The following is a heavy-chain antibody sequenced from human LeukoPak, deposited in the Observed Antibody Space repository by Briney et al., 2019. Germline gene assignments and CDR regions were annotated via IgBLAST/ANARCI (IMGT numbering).Heavy chain of an antibody. Sequence: GGSLRLSCAASGFTFSSYWMHWVRHAPGKGLVWVSRINSDGSSTSYADSVKGRFTISRDNAKNTLYLQMNSLRAEDTAVYFCARDSGRITIFGLDNYWGQGTLVTVSS. J-gene: IGHJ4*02. CDR2: INSDGSST. V-gene: IGHV3-74*01. CDR1: GFTFSSYW. D-gene: IGHD3-3*01. CDR3: ARDSGRITIFGLDNY.